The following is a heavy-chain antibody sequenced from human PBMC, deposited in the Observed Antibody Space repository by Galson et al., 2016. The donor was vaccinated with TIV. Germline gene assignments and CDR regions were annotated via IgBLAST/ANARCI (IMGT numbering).Heavy chain of an antibody. J-gene: IGHJ6*03. CDR1: GYTFTGYY. V-gene: IGHV1-2*02. CDR2: INPNSGGT. Sequence: SVKVSCKASGYTFTGYYMHWVRQAPGQGLEWMGWINPNSGGTNYAQKFQGRVAMTRDTSISTAYMELSSLRSDDTAVYYCARDGPNWNYYYYCMDVWGKGTTVTVSS. D-gene: IGHD4/OR15-4a*01. CDR3: ARDGPNWNYYYYCMDV.